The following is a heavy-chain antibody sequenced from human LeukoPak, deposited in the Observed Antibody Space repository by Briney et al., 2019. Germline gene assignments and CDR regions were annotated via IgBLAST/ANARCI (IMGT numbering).Heavy chain of an antibody. D-gene: IGHD5-24*01. V-gene: IGHV1-18*01. CDR1: GYTFTSYG. CDR2: ISAYNGNT. CDR3: ARVRVEMATIADFDY. J-gene: IGHJ4*02. Sequence: ASVKVSCKASGYTFTSYGISWVRQAPGQGLEWMGWISAYNGNTNYAQKFQGRVTMTRDTSTSTVYMELSSLRSEDTAVYYCARVRVEMATIADFDYWGQGTLVTVSS.